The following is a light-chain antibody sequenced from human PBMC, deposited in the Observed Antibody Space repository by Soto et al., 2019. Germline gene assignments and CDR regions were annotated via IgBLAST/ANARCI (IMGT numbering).Light chain of an antibody. CDR2: EVS. CDR1: SSDVGSYNL. J-gene: IGLJ2*01. V-gene: IGLV2-23*02. CDR3: GTYTRTLHAVRPISNLQV. Sequence: QSVLTQPASVSGSPGQSITISCTGTSSDVGSYNLVSWYQQHPGKAPKLMIYEVSKRPSGVSNRFSGSKSGNTASLTISGLHVEFKDTSYTGTYTRTLHAVRPISNLQVF.